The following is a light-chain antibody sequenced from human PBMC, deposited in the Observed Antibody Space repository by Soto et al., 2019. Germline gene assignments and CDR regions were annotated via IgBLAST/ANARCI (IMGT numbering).Light chain of an antibody. J-gene: IGKJ2*01. CDR1: QSFDSN. Sequence: EIVITQSPATLSVSPGERATLSCRASQSFDSNLAWYQQKPGQAPRLLIYGASTRATGVPARFSGSGSGTEFTLTISSLQSEDFAVYYCQQYNDWPSMYTFGQGTKLEMK. CDR2: GAS. V-gene: IGKV3-15*01. CDR3: QQYNDWPSMYT.